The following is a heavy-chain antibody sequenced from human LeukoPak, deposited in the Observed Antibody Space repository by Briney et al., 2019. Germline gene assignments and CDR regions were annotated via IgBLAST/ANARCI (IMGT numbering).Heavy chain of an antibody. Sequence: PSETLSLTCSVSGGSVRSDISHWSWIRQPPGKGLEWIGYVHYSGSTNYNPSLKSRVTISVDTSKNQFSLKLSSVTAADTAVYYCARGALCYDYWGQGTLVTVSS. J-gene: IGHJ4*02. CDR2: VHYSGST. CDR3: ARGALCYDY. D-gene: IGHD3-10*02. CDR1: GGSVRSDISH. V-gene: IGHV4-61*01.